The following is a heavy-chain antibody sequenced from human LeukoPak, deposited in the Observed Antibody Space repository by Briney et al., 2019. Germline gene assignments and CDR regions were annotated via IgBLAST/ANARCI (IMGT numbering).Heavy chain of an antibody. D-gene: IGHD1-26*01. V-gene: IGHV3-7*01. J-gene: IGHJ4*02. Sequence: GGSLRLSCEASGFTFSNYAMHWVRQAPGRGLEWVANIRDDGSEEYYGDSVRGRFTISRDNAKNSLYLHMSSLRAEDTAVYYCARLAGAGSSGFDYWGQGTLVTVSS. CDR2: IRDDGSEE. CDR1: GFTFSNYA. CDR3: ARLAGAGSSGFDY.